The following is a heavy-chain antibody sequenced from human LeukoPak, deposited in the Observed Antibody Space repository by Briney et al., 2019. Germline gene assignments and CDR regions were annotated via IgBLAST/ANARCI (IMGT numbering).Heavy chain of an antibody. D-gene: IGHD3-10*01. J-gene: IGHJ3*02. CDR1: GFTFSTYS. CDR2: ISDSSRKI. CDR3: AKDHYLAGI. Sequence: GGSLRLSCAASGFTFSTYSMNWVRQAPGKGLEWVSYISDSSRKIYYADSVKGRFTISRDNAKNSLYLQMNSLRAEDTAVYYCAKDHYLAGIWGQGTMVTVSS. V-gene: IGHV3-48*01.